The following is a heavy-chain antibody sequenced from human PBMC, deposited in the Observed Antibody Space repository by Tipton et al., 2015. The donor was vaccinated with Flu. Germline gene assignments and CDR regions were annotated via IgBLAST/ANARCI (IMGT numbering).Heavy chain of an antibody. Sequence: TLSLTCSVSGDTVGSNYFWGWIRQPPGKGLEWIGSIYHSGSTYYNPSLKSRVTISVDTSKNQFSLKLSSVTAADTAVYYCARMRARDCTYGVCYLWYFDLWGRGTLVTVSS. J-gene: IGHJ2*01. D-gene: IGHD2-8*01. CDR2: IYHSGST. CDR3: ARMRARDCTYGVCYLWYFDL. V-gene: IGHV4-38-2*01. CDR1: GDTVGSNYF.